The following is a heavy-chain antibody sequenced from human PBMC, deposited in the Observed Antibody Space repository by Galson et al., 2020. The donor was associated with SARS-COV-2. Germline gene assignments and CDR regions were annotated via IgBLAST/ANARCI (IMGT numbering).Heavy chain of an antibody. D-gene: IGHD2-21*02. CDR1: GFTFSSYG. J-gene: IGHJ4*02. Sequence: GESLKISCAASGFTFSSYGMHWVRQAPGKGLEWVAVISYDGSNKYYADSVKGRFTISRDNSKNTLYLQMNSLRAEDTAVYYCATSQEVTYFDYWGQGTLVTVSS. CDR2: ISYDGSNK. V-gene: IGHV3-30*03. CDR3: ATSQEVTYFDY.